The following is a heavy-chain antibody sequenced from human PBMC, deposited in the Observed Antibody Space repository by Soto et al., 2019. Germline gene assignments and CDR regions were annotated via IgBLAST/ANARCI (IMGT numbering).Heavy chain of an antibody. J-gene: IGHJ4*02. D-gene: IGHD6-19*01. CDR3: AREGWYKAFDY. V-gene: IGHV4-59*01. Sequence: SETLSLTCTVSGGSISSYYWSWIRQPPGKGLEWIGYIYYSGSTNYNPSLKSRVTISVDTSKNQFSLKLSSVTAADTAVYYCAREGWYKAFDYWGQGTLVTVSS. CDR2: IYYSGST. CDR1: GGSISSYY.